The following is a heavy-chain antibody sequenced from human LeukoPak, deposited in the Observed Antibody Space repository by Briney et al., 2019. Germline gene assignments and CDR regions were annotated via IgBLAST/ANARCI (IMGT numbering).Heavy chain of an antibody. D-gene: IGHD2-2*01. Sequence: ASVRVSCKASEDTFTGYYIHWVRQAPGQGLEWMGWVNPNNRVTEYAQEFQGRVTMTRDTSLSTAYMELSRLRSDDTAVYYCATDHCTRTNCYEDYYHGMDVWGQGTTVTVSS. J-gene: IGHJ6*02. CDR3: ATDHCTRTNCYEDYYHGMDV. CDR2: VNPNNRVT. V-gene: IGHV1-2*02. CDR1: EDTFTGYY.